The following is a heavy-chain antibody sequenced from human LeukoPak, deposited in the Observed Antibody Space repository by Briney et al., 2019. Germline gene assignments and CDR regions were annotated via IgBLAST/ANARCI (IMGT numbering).Heavy chain of an antibody. D-gene: IGHD3-10*01. CDR1: GFTVSSNY. CDR3: ARDRAYYGSGSGTRKFDP. V-gene: IGHV3-7*01. CDR2: IKQDGSEK. Sequence: GGSLRLSCAASGFTVSSNYMSWVRQAPGKGLEWVANIKQDGSEKYYVDSVKGRFTMSRDNAKNSLYLQMNSLRAEDTAVYYCARDRAYYGSGSGTRKFDPWGQGTLVTVSS. J-gene: IGHJ5*02.